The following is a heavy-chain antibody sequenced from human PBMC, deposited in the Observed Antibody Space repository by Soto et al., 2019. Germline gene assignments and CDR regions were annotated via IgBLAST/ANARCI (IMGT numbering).Heavy chain of an antibody. Sequence: SETLSLTCAVSGGSISSSNWWSWVRQPPGKGLEWIGEIYHSGSTNYNPSLKSRVTISVDKSKNQFSLKLSSVTAADTAVYYCAREGTYYYDSSGYKDSYYFDYWGQGTLVTVSS. D-gene: IGHD3-22*01. J-gene: IGHJ4*02. CDR1: GGSISSSNW. CDR3: AREGTYYYDSSGYKDSYYFDY. CDR2: IYHSGST. V-gene: IGHV4-4*02.